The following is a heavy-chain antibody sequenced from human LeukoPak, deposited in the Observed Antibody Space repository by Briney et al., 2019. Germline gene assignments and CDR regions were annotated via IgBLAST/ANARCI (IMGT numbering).Heavy chain of an antibody. D-gene: IGHD2-21*02. CDR3: ARTGYCGGDCYSGNKYYFDY. CDR2: IIPIFGTA. V-gene: IGHV1-69*13. CDR1: GGTFSSYA. J-gene: IGHJ4*02. Sequence: SVKVFCKASGGTFSSYAISWVRQAPGQGLEWMGGIIPIFGTANYAQKFQGRATITADESTSTAYMELSSLRSEDTAVYYCARTGYCGGDCYSGNKYYFDYWGQGTLVTVSS.